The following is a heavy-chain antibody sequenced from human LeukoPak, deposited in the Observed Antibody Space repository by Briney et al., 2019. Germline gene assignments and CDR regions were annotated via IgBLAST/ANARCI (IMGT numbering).Heavy chain of an antibody. CDR3: ARELKEDIVVVPAALVNWFDP. V-gene: IGHV1-46*01. Sequence: ASVKVSCKASGYTFSGYHMYWVRQAPGQGLEWMGIINPSGGSTSYAQKFQGRVTMTRDTSTSTVYMELSSLRPEDTAVYYCARELKEDIVVVPAALVNWFDPWGQGTLVTVSS. D-gene: IGHD2-2*01. J-gene: IGHJ5*02. CDR1: GYTFSGYH. CDR2: INPSGGST.